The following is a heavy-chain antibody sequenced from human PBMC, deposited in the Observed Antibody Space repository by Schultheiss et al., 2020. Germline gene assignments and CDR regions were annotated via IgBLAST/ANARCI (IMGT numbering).Heavy chain of an antibody. Sequence: SGPTLVKPTQTLTLTCTFSGFSLNTSGMDVGWIRQPPGKALEWLALIYWDDDKYYSTSLKTRLTISKDTSKNQVVLTMTNMDPVDTATYYCAHSFDGAGYYGYFFAYWGQGSLVTVSS. CDR1: GFSLNTSGMD. CDR3: AHSFDGAGYYGYFFAY. D-gene: IGHD3-22*01. J-gene: IGHJ4*02. CDR2: IYWDDDK. V-gene: IGHV2-70*12.